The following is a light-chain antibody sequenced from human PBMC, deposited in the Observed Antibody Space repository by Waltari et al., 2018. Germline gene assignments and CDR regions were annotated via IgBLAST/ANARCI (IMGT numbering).Light chain of an antibody. V-gene: IGKV2-29*02. CDR2: DVS. CDR3: MQGIHLPLT. CDR1: QSLLESDGKTY. Sequence: ETVMTQTPVSLSVTPGQPASMSCKSSQSLLESDGKTYLHWYLQKPGQSPQLLIYDVSSRVSGVPDRFSGSGSGTEFTLRISRVEAEDVGVYYCMQGIHLPLTFGGGTKVEMK. J-gene: IGKJ4*01.